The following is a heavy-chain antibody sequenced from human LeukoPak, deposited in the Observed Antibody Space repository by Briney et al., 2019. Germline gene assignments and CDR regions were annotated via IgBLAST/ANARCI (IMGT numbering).Heavy chain of an antibody. J-gene: IGHJ4*02. CDR2: INSDGSST. D-gene: IGHD5-24*01. Sequence: GGSLRLSCAASGFTFSSYRMHWVRQAPGKGLVWVSRINSDGSSTSYADSVKGRFTISRDNAKNTLYLRMNSLRAEDTAVYYCAREDEMGGQPANFDYWGQGTLVTVSS. CDR1: GFTFSSYR. V-gene: IGHV3-74*01. CDR3: AREDEMGGQPANFDY.